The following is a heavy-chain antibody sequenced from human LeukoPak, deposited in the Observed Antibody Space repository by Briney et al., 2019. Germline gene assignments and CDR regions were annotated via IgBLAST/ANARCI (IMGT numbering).Heavy chain of an antibody. CDR2: ISHDGTDK. CDR1: GFAFSTYS. J-gene: IGHJ6*02. Sequence: PGGSLRLSCAAAGFAFSTYSMHWVRQAPGKGLEGVAVISHDGTDKYYADSVKGRFTLSRDNFKNTLSLQMNSLRGEDTAIYMCARGFPYGDPTEGHYYLMDVWGQGTTVTVSS. V-gene: IGHV3-30*03. CDR3: ARGFPYGDPTEGHYYLMDV. D-gene: IGHD4-17*01.